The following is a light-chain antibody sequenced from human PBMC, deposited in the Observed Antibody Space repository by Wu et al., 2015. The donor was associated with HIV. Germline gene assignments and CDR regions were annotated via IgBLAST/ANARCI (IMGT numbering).Light chain of an antibody. CDR1: QDINNY. CDR3: QQYYNYPRT. J-gene: IGKJ2*01. V-gene: IGKV1-8*01. CDR2: GAS. Sequence: SLSASTGDRVTSHLSANQDINNYLAWVSDETRKAPSLLIFGASTLQTGVPSRFSGSGSGTLFTLTVDCLQSEDFATYYCQQYYNYPRTFGPGTKLEIK.